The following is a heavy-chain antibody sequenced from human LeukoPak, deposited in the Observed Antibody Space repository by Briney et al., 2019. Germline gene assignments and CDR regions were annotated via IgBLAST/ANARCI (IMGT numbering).Heavy chain of an antibody. V-gene: IGHV3-21*01. CDR1: GFTFSSYS. Sequence: PGGSLRLSCAASGFTFSSYSMNWVRQAPGKGLEWVSSISSSSSYIDYADSVKGRFTISRDNAKNSLYLQMNSLRAEDTAVYYCARVRTYWSYGPGTSDYWGQGTLVTVSS. CDR3: ARVRTYWSYGPGTSDY. D-gene: IGHD1-7*01. J-gene: IGHJ4*02. CDR2: ISSSSSYI.